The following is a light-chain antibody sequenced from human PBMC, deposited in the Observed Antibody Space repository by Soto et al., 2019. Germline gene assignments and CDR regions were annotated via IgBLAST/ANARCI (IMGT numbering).Light chain of an antibody. Sequence: DIQMTQSPSSLSASVGDRVTITCRAIQSISSYLNWYQQKPGKAPKLLIYAASSWQSGVPSRFSGSGSGTDFTLTISSLQPEDFATYYCQQSYSTPLTFGGGTKVEIK. V-gene: IGKV1-39*01. J-gene: IGKJ4*01. CDR3: QQSYSTPLT. CDR2: AAS. CDR1: QSISSY.